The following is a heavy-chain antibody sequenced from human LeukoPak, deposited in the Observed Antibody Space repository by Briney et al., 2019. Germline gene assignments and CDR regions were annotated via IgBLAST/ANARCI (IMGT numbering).Heavy chain of an antibody. CDR3: ARSNLRYFDWLFSVAGAFDI. V-gene: IGHV4-39*01. CDR1: GGSISSSSYY. CDR2: IYYSGST. J-gene: IGHJ3*02. D-gene: IGHD3-9*01. Sequence: SETLSLTCTVSGGSISSSSYYWGWIRQPPGKGLEWIGSIYYSGSTYYNPSLQSRVTISVDTSKNQFSLKLSSVTAADTAVYYCARSNLRYFDWLFSVAGAFDIWGQGTMVTVSS.